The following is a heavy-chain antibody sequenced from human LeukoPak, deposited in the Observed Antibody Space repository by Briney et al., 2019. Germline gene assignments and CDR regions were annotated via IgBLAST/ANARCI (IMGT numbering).Heavy chain of an antibody. CDR3: ARSYCSSSSCQYDAFDI. CDR1: GFTFDDYG. V-gene: IGHV3-20*04. D-gene: IGHD2-2*01. J-gene: IGHJ3*02. Sequence: GGSLRLSCAASGFTFDDYGMSWVRQAPGKGLEWVSDINWNGGNTGYADSMKGRFTISRDNAKNSLYLQMHSLRAEDTALYYCARSYCSSSSCQYDAFDIWGQGTVVTVSS. CDR2: INWNGGNT.